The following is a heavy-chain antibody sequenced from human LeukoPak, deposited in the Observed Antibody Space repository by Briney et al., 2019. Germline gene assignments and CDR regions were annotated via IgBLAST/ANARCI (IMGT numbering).Heavy chain of an antibody. V-gene: IGHV3-15*01. CDR1: GFTFSNAW. Sequence: GGSLRLSCAASGFTFSNAWMSWVRQAPGKGLEWVGRIKGKTDGGTTDYTAPVKGRFTISKDDSKNTLYMQMTSLHTEDTAVYFCTTVRGNYPSYYFGYWGLGTLVTVSS. D-gene: IGHD5-24*01. J-gene: IGHJ4*02. CDR2: IKGKTDGGTT. CDR3: TTVRGNYPSYYFGY.